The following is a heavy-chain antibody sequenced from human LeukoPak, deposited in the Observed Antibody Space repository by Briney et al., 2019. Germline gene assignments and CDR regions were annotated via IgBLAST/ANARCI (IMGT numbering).Heavy chain of an antibody. CDR1: GVSFSGYY. V-gene: IGHV4-34*01. CDR3: ARGRFLEWFDY. CDR2: INHSGST. J-gene: IGHJ4*02. Sequence: PSETLSLTCAVYGVSFSGYYWSWIRQPPGKGLEWIGEINHSGSTNYNPSLKSRVTISVDTSKNQFSLKLSSVTAADTAVYYCARGRFLEWFDYWGQGTLVTVSS. D-gene: IGHD3-3*01.